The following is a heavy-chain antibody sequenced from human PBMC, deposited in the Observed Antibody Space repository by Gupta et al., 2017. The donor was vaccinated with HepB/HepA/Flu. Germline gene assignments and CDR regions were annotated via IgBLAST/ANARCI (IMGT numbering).Heavy chain of an antibody. J-gene: IGHJ4*02. V-gene: IGHV3-9*01. CDR1: GFTFDDYA. D-gene: IGHD4-23*01. CDR3: AKGGYGGNSGRYYFDY. CDR2: ISWNSGSI. Sequence: EVQLVESGGGLVQPGRSLRRSCAASGFTFDDYAMHWVRQAPGKGLEWVSGISWNSGSIGYADSVKGRFTISRDNAKNSLYLQMNSLRAEDTALYYCAKGGYGGNSGRYYFDYWGQGTLVTVSS.